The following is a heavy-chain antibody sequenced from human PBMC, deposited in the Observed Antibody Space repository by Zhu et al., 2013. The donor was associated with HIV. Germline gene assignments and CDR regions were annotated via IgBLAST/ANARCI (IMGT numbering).Heavy chain of an antibody. Sequence: QVQLEQSGAEVKKPGASVKVSCKASGYTLTSYDISWVRQATGQGLEWMGIINPSGGSTSYAQKFQGRVTMTRDTSTSTVYMELSSLRSEDTAAYYCARDPAWGFHYYYYYMDVWGKGTTVTVSS. CDR3: ARDPAWGFHYYYYYMDV. CDR1: GYTLTSYD. CDR2: INPSGGST. V-gene: IGHV1-46*01. J-gene: IGHJ6*03. D-gene: IGHD3-16*01.